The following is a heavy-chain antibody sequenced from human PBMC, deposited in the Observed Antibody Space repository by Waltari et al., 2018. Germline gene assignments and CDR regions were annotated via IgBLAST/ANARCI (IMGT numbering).Heavy chain of an antibody. J-gene: IGHJ4*02. Sequence: EVQLVESGGGLVQPGRSLSLSCTASGFTFGDYAMSWVRQAPGKGLEWVGFIRSKAYGGTTEYAASVKGRFTISRDDSKSIAYLQMNSLKTEDTAVYYCTPSPYSSGWYYDYFFDYWGQGTLVTVSS. D-gene: IGHD6-19*01. V-gene: IGHV3-49*04. CDR1: GFTFGDYA. CDR2: IRSKAYGGTT. CDR3: TPSPYSSGWYYDYFFDY.